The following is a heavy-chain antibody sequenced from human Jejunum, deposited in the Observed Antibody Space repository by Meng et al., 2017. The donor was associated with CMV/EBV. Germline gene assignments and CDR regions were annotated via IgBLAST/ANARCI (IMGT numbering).Heavy chain of an antibody. Sequence: SGFTLSNDWKHWARQVPGKGRVWCSRISTDGSTTNYADSVKGRFTISRDNAKNTLYLQMNNLRVDDTAIYYCVRDLISGVVPLGYWGQGTVVTVSS. V-gene: IGHV3-74*01. CDR3: VRDLISGVVPLGY. CDR1: GFTLSNDW. D-gene: IGHD3-3*01. CDR2: ISTDGSTT. J-gene: IGHJ4*02.